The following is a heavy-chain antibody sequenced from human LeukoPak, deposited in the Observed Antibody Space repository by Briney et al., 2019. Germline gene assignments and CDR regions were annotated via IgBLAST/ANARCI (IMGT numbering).Heavy chain of an antibody. CDR3: VRSYDY. D-gene: IGHD1-26*01. CDR2: ISYDGSNK. Sequence: GGSLRLSCVASGFTFSSYAMHWVRQAPGKGLEWVAVISYDGSNKYYADSVKGRFTISRDNSKNTVYLQMNSLRVEDTAVYYCVRSYDYWGQGTLVTVSS. CDR1: GFTFSSYA. V-gene: IGHV3-30-3*01. J-gene: IGHJ4*02.